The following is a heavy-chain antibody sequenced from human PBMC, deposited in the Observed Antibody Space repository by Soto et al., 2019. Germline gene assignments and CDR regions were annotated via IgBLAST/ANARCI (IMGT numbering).Heavy chain of an antibody. J-gene: IGHJ5*01. CDR3: ARGRHCLTGRCFPNWFDS. V-gene: IGHV4-30-4*01. D-gene: IGHD7-27*01. Sequence: KSSETLSLTCSVSGDSISTVDYFWAWIRQPPGQALEYIGYIYKSATTYYNPSFESRVAISLDTSKSQFSLNVTSVTAADTAVYFCARGRHCLTGRCFPNWFDSWGQGTLVTVSS. CDR1: GDSISTVDYF. CDR2: IYKSATT.